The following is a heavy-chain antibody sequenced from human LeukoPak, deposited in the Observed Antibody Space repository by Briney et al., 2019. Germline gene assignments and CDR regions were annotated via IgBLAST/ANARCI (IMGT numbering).Heavy chain of an antibody. CDR2: ISSSSSTI. D-gene: IGHD3-9*01. CDR3: AEGPYYDILTGYSSDAFHI. J-gene: IGHJ3*02. CDR1: GFTSSSYS. Sequence: PGGSLRLSCAASGFTSSSYSMNWVRQAPGKGLEWVSYISSSSSTIYYADSVKGRFTISRDNAKNSLYLQMNSLRAEDTAVYYCAEGPYYDILTGYSSDAFHIWGQGTVVTVSS. V-gene: IGHV3-48*01.